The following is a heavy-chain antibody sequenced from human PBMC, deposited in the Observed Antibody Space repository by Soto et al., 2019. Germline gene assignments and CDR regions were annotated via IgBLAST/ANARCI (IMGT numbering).Heavy chain of an antibody. V-gene: IGHV3-11*04. J-gene: IGHJ5*02. CDR2: ISSSTRTI. CDR1: GFTFSDYY. CDR3: SRHAAIVLVPAAMDSYPNWFDP. Sequence: PGGSLRLSCAASGFTFSDYYMSWIRQAPGKGLEWVSYISSSTRTIYYADSVKGRFTVSRDNAKNSLYLQMNSLRAEDTAVYYCSRHAAIVLVPAAMDSYPNWFDPWGQGTLVTVSS. D-gene: IGHD2-2*01.